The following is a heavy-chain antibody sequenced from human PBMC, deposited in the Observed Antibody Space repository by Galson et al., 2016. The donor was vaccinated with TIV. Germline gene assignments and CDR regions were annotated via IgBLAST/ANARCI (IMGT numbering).Heavy chain of an antibody. D-gene: IGHD5-18*01. CDR3: AKDRNTAMDTYHYYYGMDV. CDR2: FIPLFGTA. Sequence: SVKVSCKASGDTLSSYPLNWVRQAPGQGLEWVGGFIPLFGTANYAQKFQGRVTISADESTSTLYMEVRSLRSEDTAVYYCAKDRNTAMDTYHYYYGMDVWGQGTTVIVSS. J-gene: IGHJ6*02. V-gene: IGHV1-69*13. CDR1: GDTLSSYP.